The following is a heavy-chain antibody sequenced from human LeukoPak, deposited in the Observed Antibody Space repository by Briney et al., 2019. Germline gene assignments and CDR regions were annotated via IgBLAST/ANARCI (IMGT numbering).Heavy chain of an antibody. V-gene: IGHV3-30*03. Sequence: GRSLRLSCEDSGFTFSTYGMHWVRQAPGKGLEWVAVISHDGSEKYYAGSVQGRFSISRDNSKNTVFLQMNSPRAADTAVYYCARGGDPYFDYWGQGTLVTVSS. D-gene: IGHD7-27*01. CDR1: GFTFSTYG. CDR2: ISHDGSEK. CDR3: ARGGDPYFDY. J-gene: IGHJ4*02.